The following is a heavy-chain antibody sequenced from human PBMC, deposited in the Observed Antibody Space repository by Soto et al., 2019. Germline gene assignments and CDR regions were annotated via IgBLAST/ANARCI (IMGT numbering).Heavy chain of an antibody. CDR2: ISNSGST. Sequence: SETHSLTYSVAGGSIAGHHCSWIRQPPGKGLEWIGYISNSGSTNYNPSLESRVTISVETSKNQISLNLIFVTAADTAVYYCAATRRPWGQGTLVRLL. J-gene: IGHJ5*02. CDR3: AATRRP. V-gene: IGHV4-59*11. CDR1: GGSIAGHH.